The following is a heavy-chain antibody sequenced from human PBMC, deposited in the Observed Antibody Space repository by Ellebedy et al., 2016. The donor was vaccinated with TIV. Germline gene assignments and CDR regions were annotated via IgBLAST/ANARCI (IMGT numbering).Heavy chain of an antibody. CDR2: ISSSSSYI. Sequence: GESLKISXAASGFTFSSYAMSWVRQAPGKGLEWVSSISSSSSYIYYADSVKGRFTISRDNAKNSLYLQMNSLRAEDTAVYYCARDIEQWLVGTVNWFDPWGQGTLVTVSS. V-gene: IGHV3-21*01. J-gene: IGHJ5*02. CDR3: ARDIEQWLVGTVNWFDP. CDR1: GFTFSSYA. D-gene: IGHD6-19*01.